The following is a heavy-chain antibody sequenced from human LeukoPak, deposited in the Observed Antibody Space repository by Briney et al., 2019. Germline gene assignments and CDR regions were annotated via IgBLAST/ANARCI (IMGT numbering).Heavy chain of an antibody. Sequence: ASVKVSCKASGYTFTGYYIHWVRQAPGQGLEWMGWINPDTGGTNFAQKFQGRVTMTRDTSISTAYMELISLRSDDTAVYYCARGGQISIIVVVITTGLDYWGQETLVTVSS. CDR3: ARGGQISIIVVVITTGLDY. CDR2: INPDTGGT. D-gene: IGHD3-22*01. V-gene: IGHV1-2*02. J-gene: IGHJ4*02. CDR1: GYTFTGYY.